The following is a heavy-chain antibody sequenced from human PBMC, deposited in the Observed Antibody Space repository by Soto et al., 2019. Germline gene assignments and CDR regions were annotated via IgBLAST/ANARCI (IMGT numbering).Heavy chain of an antibody. D-gene: IGHD6-19*01. CDR1: GFSLSTSGMR. CDR3: ARLAVAGTPGFFDY. CDR2: IDWDDDK. V-gene: IGHV2-70*04. Sequence: ESGPTLVNPTQTLTLTCTFSGFSLSTSGMRVSWIRQPPGKALEWLARIDWDDDKFYSTSLKTRLTISKDTSKNQVVLTMTNMDPVDTATYYCARLAVAGTPGFFDYWGQGTLVTVSS. J-gene: IGHJ4*02.